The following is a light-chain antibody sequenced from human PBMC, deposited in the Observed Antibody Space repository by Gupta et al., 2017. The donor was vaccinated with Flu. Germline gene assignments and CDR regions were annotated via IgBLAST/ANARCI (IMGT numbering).Light chain of an antibody. Sequence: QPVLTQSPSASASLGASVKLTCTLSSGHRNYAIAWHQQQAEQGPRFLMKINSDGDHTKGDGIPDRFSGSSSGAERYLTISSLQSEDEGDYYCQTWDTGIWVFGGGTKLTVL. V-gene: IGLV4-69*01. J-gene: IGLJ2*01. CDR1: SGHRNYA. CDR3: QTWDTGIWV. CDR2: INSDGDH.